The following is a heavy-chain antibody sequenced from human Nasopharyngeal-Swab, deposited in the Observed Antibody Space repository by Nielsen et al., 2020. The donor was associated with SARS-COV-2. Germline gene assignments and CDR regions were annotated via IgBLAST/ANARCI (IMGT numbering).Heavy chain of an antibody. CDR2: IWYDGSNK. J-gene: IGHJ6*02. CDR3: ARDSRRITIFGVARVYYGMDV. D-gene: IGHD3-3*01. Sequence: GESLKISCAASGFTFSSYGMHRVRQAPGKGLEWVAVIWYDGSNKYYADSVKGRFTISRDNSKNTLYLQMNSLRAEDTAVYYCARDSRRITIFGVARVYYGMDVWGQGTTVTVSS. V-gene: IGHV3-33*01. CDR1: GFTFSSYG.